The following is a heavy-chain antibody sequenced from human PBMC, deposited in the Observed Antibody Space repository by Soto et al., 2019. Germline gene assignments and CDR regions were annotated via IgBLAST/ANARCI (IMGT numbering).Heavy chain of an antibody. V-gene: IGHV3-13*01. CDR3: ARGQEVGAHFFDY. CDR2: IGTAGDT. Sequence: XGSLRLSCEASGFTFSGFDMHWVRQPTGKGLDWVSTIGTAGDTYYAVSVKGRFTISRDNAKNSLSLQMNSLRAGDTAVYFCARGQEVGAHFFDYWGQGTQVTVSS. D-gene: IGHD2-15*01. CDR1: GFTFSGFD. J-gene: IGHJ4*02.